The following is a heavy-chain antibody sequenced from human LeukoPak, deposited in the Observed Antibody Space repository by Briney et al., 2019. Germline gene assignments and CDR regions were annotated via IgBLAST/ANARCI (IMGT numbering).Heavy chain of an antibody. CDR1: GFMFDDHT. CDR3: AKARSSSWSYLES. J-gene: IGHJ4*02. V-gene: IGHV3-43*01. D-gene: IGHD6-13*01. Sequence: GGSLRLSCAASGFMFDDHTMHCVRHLPGKGLEWVSLISWEGRTTYHADSVKDRFTISRETIKNSLYLQMNSLRTEDTALYYCAKARSSSWSYLESWGQGTLVTVSS. CDR2: ISWEGRTT.